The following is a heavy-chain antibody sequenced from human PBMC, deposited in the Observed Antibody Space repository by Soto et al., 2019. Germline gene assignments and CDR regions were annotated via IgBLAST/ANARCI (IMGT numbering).Heavy chain of an antibody. J-gene: IGHJ4*02. CDR1: GGSFSGYY. Sequence: PSETLSLTCAVYGGSFSGYYWSWIRQPPGKGLEWIGEINHSGSTNYNPSLKSRVTISVDTSKNQFSLKLSSVTAADTAVYYCARGPLRYFDWFKYYFDYWGQGTLVTVSS. D-gene: IGHD3-9*01. V-gene: IGHV4-34*01. CDR3: ARGPLRYFDWFKYYFDY. CDR2: INHSGST.